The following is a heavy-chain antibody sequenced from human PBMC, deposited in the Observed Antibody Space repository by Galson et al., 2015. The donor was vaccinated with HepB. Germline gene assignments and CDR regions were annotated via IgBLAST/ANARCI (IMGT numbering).Heavy chain of an antibody. CDR1: GYTFTSYD. J-gene: IGHJ6*02. CDR2: MNPNSGNT. Sequence: SVKVSCKASGYTFTSYDINWVRQATGQGLEWMGWMNPNSGNTGYAQKFQGRVTMTRNTSISTAYMELSSLRSEDTAVYYCARGRSDFLVGVAGYYYGMDVWGQGTTVTVSS. D-gene: IGHD2/OR15-2a*01. V-gene: IGHV1-8*01. CDR3: ARGRSDFLVGVAGYYYGMDV.